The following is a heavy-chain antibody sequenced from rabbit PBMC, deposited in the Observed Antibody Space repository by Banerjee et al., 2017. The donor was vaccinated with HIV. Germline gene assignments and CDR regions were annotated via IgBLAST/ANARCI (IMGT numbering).Heavy chain of an antibody. J-gene: IGHJ4*01. Sequence: QEQLEESGGGLFQPGGSLALTCKASGFSLSNNYVMCWVRQAPGKGLEWIGCIGTGSGGSTYYASWAKGRFTISKTSSTTVTLQMTSLTAADTATYFCARDDGGAIDYFNLWGPGTLVTVS. CDR2: IGTGSGGST. CDR1: GFSLSNNYV. CDR3: ARDDGGAIDYFNL. D-gene: IGHD2-1*01. V-gene: IGHV1S45*01.